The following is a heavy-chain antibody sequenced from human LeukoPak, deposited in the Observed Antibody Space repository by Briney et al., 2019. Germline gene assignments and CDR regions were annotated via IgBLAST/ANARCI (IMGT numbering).Heavy chain of an antibody. J-gene: IGHJ5*02. CDR1: GYTFTSYG. CDR2: ISAYNGNT. V-gene: IGHV1-18*01. CDR3: ARRYCSSTSCYYWFDP. D-gene: IGHD2-2*01. Sequence: ASVKVSCKASGYTFTSYGISWVRQAPGQRREWMGWISAYNGNTNYAQKLQGSVTMTPDTSTSTAYMELRSLRSDDTAVYYCARRYCSSTSCYYWFDPWGQGTLVTVSS.